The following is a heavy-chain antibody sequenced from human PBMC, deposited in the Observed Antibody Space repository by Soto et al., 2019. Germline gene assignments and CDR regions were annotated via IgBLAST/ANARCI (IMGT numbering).Heavy chain of an antibody. J-gene: IGHJ6*02. CDR3: AKDYGLDTAMVWYYYYGMDV. D-gene: IGHD5-18*01. V-gene: IGHV3-23*01. CDR1: GFTFSSYA. Sequence: GGSLRLSCAASGFTFSSYAMSWVRQAPGKGLEWVSAISGSGGSTYYADSVKGRFTISRDNSKNTLYLQMNSLRAEDTAVYYCAKDYGLDTAMVWYYYYGMDVWGQGTTVTVSS. CDR2: ISGSGGST.